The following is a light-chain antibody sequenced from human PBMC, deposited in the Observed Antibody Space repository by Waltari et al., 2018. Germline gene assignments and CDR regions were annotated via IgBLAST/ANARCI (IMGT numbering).Light chain of an antibody. CDR2: WAS. CDR1: QTVFHNSNNKNF. J-gene: IGKJ4*01. V-gene: IGKV4-1*01. CDR3: QQYYRSPLT. Sequence: DIVMTQSPDFLAVSLGERATITCKSSQTVFHNSNNKNFLAWYRQKPGQPPKLLIYWASSRASGVPELISGGGSATDFTLTINSLQAEDVAVYYCQQYYRSPLTFGGGTKVEIK.